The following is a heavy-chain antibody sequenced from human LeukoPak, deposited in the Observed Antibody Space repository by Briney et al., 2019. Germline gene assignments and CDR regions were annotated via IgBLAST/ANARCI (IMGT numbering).Heavy chain of an antibody. D-gene: IGHD5-12*01. Sequence: HPGGSLRLACAASGFRFSSYAMSWVRQAPGKGLEWISAISGSGVSTYYAESVKGRFTISRDNVKNSLYLQMNSLRAEDTAVYYCVRCAYDYDYYYYMDVWGKGTTVTVSS. V-gene: IGHV3-23*01. CDR2: ISGSGVST. J-gene: IGHJ6*03. CDR1: GFRFSSYA. CDR3: VRCAYDYDYYYYMDV.